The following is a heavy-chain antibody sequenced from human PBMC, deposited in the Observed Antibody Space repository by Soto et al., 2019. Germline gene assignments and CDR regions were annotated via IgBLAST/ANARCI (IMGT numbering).Heavy chain of an antibody. J-gene: IGHJ5*02. V-gene: IGHV1-46*01. CDR2: INPNGGST. CDR3: ARSSGGVFEIIIEGSNWFDP. Sequence: ASLKFSCNPPAITFTSYSMHWVRQAPQLGLEWIGVINPNGGSTKFAQTFQGRLTMTGDTSRSTVYMALTRPRSENTANYYCARSSGGVFEIIIEGSNWFDPWGEGTLV. CDR1: AITFTSYS. D-gene: IGHD1-26*01.